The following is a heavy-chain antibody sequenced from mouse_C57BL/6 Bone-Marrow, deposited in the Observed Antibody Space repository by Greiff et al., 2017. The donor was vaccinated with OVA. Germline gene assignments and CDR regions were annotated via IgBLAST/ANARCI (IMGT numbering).Heavy chain of an antibody. CDR3: VGYGGYYAMDY. Sequence: EVKLVESGGGLVQPKGSLKLSCAASGFSFTTYAMNWVRQAPGKGLEWVARIRSKSNNYATYYADSVKDRFTISRDASESMLNLQMNNMKTEDAAMYCCVGYGGYYAMDYWGQGTSVTVSS. V-gene: IGHV10-1*01. CDR1: GFSFTTYA. D-gene: IGHD1-1*01. CDR2: IRSKSNNYAT. J-gene: IGHJ4*01.